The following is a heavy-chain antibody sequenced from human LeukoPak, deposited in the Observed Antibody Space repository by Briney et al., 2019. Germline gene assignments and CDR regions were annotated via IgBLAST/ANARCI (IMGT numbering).Heavy chain of an antibody. CDR3: ARAAGDYYGSGSYVY. Sequence: ASVKVSCKASGYTFTGYYMHWVRQAPGQGLEWMGWINPNSGGTNYAQKFQGRVTMTRDTSISTACMELSSLRSEDTAVYYCARAAGDYYGSGSYVYWGQGTLVTVSS. CDR2: INPNSGGT. V-gene: IGHV1-2*02. CDR1: GYTFTGYY. J-gene: IGHJ4*02. D-gene: IGHD3-10*01.